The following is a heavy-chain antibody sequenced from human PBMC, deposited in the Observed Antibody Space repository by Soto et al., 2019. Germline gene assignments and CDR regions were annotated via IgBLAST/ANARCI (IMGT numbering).Heavy chain of an antibody. D-gene: IGHD5-12*01. CDR1: GGYIIISSYY. V-gene: IGHV4-39*01. CDR2: IYYSGST. CDR3: ARGDLEMATITGISYFDY. Sequence: SEPLSLTYTVSGGYIIISSYYWGWIRQPPGNWLEWIGSIYYSGSTYYNPSLKSRVTISVDTSKNQFSLKLSSVTAADTAVYYCARGDLEMATITGISYFDYWGQGTLVTVSS. J-gene: IGHJ4*02.